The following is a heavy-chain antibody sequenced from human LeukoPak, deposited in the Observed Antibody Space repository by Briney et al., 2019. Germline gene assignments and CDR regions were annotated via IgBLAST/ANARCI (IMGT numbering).Heavy chain of an antibody. J-gene: IGHJ3*02. V-gene: IGHV1-2*02. CDR2: INPNNGGT. CDR3: ARGEKYYDSSGYHAFDI. D-gene: IGHD3-22*01. CDR1: GYTFSGYY. Sequence: ASVKVSCKASGYTFSGYYMHWVRQAPGQGLEWMGWINPNNGGTNYAQKFQGRVTMTRDTSISTAYVELSRLRSDDTAVYSCARGEKYYDSSGYHAFDIWGQGTMVTVSS.